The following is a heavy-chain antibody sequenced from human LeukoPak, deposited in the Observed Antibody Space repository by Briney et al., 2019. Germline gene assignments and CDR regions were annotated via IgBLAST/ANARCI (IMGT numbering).Heavy chain of an antibody. CDR1: GGAISNSELY. J-gene: IGHJ4*02. Sequence: PSETLSLTCTVSGGAISNSELYWGWVRQPPGKGLEWIAMIYYSGSTYSNPSPKSRVTISVDTSKNQFSLKVRSVTAADSAVYFCARLAGHHNNGRFDFWGQGVLVSVSS. V-gene: IGHV4-39*01. D-gene: IGHD1-1*01. CDR3: ARLAGHHNNGRFDF. CDR2: IYYSGST.